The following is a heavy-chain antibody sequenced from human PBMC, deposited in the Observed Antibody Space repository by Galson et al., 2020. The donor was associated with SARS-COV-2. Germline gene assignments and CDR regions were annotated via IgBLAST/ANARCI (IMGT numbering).Heavy chain of an antibody. CDR2: INPNSGGT. V-gene: IGHV1-2*04. CDR3: ARELGIAAAGTGAFDY. Sequence: ASVKVSCKASGYTYTGYYMHWVRQAPGQGLEWMGWINPNSGGTNYAQKFQGWVTMTRDTSISTAYMELSRLRSDDTAVYYCARELGIAAAGTGAFDYWGQGTLVTVSS. CDR1: GYTYTGYY. J-gene: IGHJ4*02. D-gene: IGHD6-13*01.